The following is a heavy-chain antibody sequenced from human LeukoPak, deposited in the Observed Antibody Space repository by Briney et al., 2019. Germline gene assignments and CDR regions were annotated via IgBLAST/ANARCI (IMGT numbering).Heavy chain of an antibody. CDR2: ISYNSGSI. CDR3: ARCGGDWAHFDN. V-gene: IGHV3-9*01. Sequence: SGRSLRLSCAASGFTFDGYSMHWVRHTPGRGLEWVSGISYNSGSIGYADSVKGRFTISRDNAKNSLYLHMDSLTTEDTALYYCARCGGDWAHFDNWGQGTQVIVSS. D-gene: IGHD2-21*02. J-gene: IGHJ4*02. CDR1: GFTFDGYS.